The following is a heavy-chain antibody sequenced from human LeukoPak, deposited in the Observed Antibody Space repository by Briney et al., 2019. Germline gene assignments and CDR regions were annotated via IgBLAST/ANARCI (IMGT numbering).Heavy chain of an antibody. CDR1: GFAFDIYS. J-gene: IGHJ5*02. D-gene: IGHD6-13*01. V-gene: IGHV3-48*02. CDR3: ARSSSSWYNWFDP. Sequence: PGGSLRLSCAASGFAFDIYSMNWVRQAPGKGLEWVSYISSSSGTTHYADSVKGRFTISRDNAKNSLYLQMNSLRDEDTAVYYCARSSSSWYNWFDPWGQGTLVTVSS. CDR2: ISSSSGTT.